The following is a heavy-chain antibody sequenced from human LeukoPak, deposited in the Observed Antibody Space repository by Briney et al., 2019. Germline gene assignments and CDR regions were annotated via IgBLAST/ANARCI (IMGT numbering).Heavy chain of an antibody. V-gene: IGHV1-69*05. J-gene: IGHJ6*03. D-gene: IGHD3-3*01. CDR1: GGTFSSYA. CDR2: IIPIFGTA. Sequence: SVKVSCKASGGTFSSYAISWVRQAPGQGLEWMGGIIPIFGTANYAQKFQGRVTITTDESTSTAYMEPSSLRSEDTAVYYCARSAGVYFGVVDYYYYYYMDVWGKGTTVTVSS. CDR3: ARSAGVYFGVVDYYYYYYMDV.